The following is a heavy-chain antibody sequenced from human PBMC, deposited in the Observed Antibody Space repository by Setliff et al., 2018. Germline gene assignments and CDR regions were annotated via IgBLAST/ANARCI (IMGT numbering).Heavy chain of an antibody. CDR3: ARTSGVRGVIIAGGMDV. D-gene: IGHD3-10*01. V-gene: IGHV1-69*05. J-gene: IGHJ6*02. Sequence: SVKVSCKASGGTFSSYAISWVRQAPGQGLEWMGGIVPIFGTANYAQKFQGRVTITTDESTSTAYMELSSLRSEDTAVYYCARTSGVRGVIIAGGMDVWGQGTTVTVSS. CDR2: IVPIFGTA. CDR1: GGTFSSYA.